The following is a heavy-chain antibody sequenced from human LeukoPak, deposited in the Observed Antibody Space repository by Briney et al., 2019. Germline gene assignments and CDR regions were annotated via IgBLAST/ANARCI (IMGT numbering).Heavy chain of an antibody. V-gene: IGHV3-30-3*01. Sequence: PGGSLRPSCAASGFTFSSYDMHWVRQAPGKGLEWVAVISYDGGNKYYADSVKGRFTISRDNSKNTLYLQMNSLRAEDTAVYYCARDDRIRAAGDYWGQGTLVTVSS. J-gene: IGHJ4*02. CDR2: ISYDGGNK. D-gene: IGHD6-13*01. CDR1: GFTFSSYD. CDR3: ARDDRIRAAGDY.